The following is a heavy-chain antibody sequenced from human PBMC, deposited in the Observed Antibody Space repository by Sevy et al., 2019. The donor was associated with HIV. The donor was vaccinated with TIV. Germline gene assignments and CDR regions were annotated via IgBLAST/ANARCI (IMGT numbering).Heavy chain of an antibody. CDR3: TTDPPLHNWNFHPFDY. CDR1: GFTFSNAW. CDR2: IKSKTDGGTT. Sequence: GGSLRLSCAASGFTFSNAWMSWVRQAPGKGLEWVGRIKSKTDGGTTDYAAPVKGRFTISRDDSKNTLYLQMNSLKTEDTALYYCTTDPPLHNWNFHPFDYWGQGTLVTVSS. J-gene: IGHJ4*02. D-gene: IGHD1-7*01. V-gene: IGHV3-15*01.